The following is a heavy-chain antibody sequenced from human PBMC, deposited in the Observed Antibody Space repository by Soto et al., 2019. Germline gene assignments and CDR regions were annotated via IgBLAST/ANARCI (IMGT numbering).Heavy chain of an antibody. V-gene: IGHV3-33*01. Sequence: QVQLVESGGGVVQPGWSLRLSCAASGFTFSSYGMHWVRQAPGKVLEWVAVIWDDGSNKYYADSVKGRFTISRDNCKKTLYLQMNSLRAEDTAVYYCARSGYYESSGPLGKVYYYYGTDVWGQGTTVTVPS. J-gene: IGHJ6*02. CDR1: GFTFSSYG. CDR3: ARSGYYESSGPLGKVYYYYGTDV. CDR2: IWDDGSNK. D-gene: IGHD3-22*01.